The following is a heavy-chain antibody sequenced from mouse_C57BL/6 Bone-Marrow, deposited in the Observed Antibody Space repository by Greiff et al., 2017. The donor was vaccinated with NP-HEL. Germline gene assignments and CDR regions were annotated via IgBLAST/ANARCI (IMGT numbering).Heavy chain of an antibody. CDR1: GYTFTSYW. J-gene: IGHJ2*01. CDR2: INPSSGYT. CDR3: ARKNYGNYDY. D-gene: IGHD2-1*01. Sequence: QVQLQQSGAELAKPGASVKLSCKASGYTFTSYWMHWVNQRPGQGLEWIGYINPSSGYTKYNQKFKDKATLTAGKSSSTAYMQLSSLTYEDSAVYYCARKNYGNYDYWGQGTTLTVSS. V-gene: IGHV1-7*01.